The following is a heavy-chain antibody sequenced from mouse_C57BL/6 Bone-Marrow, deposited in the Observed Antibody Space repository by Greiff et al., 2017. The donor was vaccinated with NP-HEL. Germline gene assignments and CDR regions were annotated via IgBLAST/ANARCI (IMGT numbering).Heavy chain of an antibody. CDR2: IRSNSNNYAT. Sequence: EVQLVESGGGLVQPKGSLKLSCAASGFSFNTYAMNWVRQAPGKGLEWVARIRSNSNNYATYYADSVKDRFTISRDDSESMLYLQMNNLKTEDTAMYYCGTDGGYYLYAMDYWGQGTSVTVSS. V-gene: IGHV10-1*01. J-gene: IGHJ4*01. D-gene: IGHD2-3*01. CDR3: GTDGGYYLYAMDY. CDR1: GFSFNTYA.